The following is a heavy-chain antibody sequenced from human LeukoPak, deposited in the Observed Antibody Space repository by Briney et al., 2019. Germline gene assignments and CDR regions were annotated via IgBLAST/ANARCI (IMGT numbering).Heavy chain of an antibody. Sequence: ASVKVSCKASGYTFTGYYMHWVRQAPGQGLEWMGRINPNSGGTNYAQKFQGRVTMTRDTSTSTAYMELSRLRSDDTAVYYCAREEATVPPQTYYYYYGMDVWGQGTTVTVSS. D-gene: IGHD4-17*01. CDR1: GYTFTGYY. V-gene: IGHV1-2*06. CDR2: INPNSGGT. CDR3: AREEATVPPQTYYYYYGMDV. J-gene: IGHJ6*02.